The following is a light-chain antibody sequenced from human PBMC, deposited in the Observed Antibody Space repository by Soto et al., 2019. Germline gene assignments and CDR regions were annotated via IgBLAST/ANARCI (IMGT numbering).Light chain of an antibody. CDR3: SSYTTSNTRQIV. Sequence: ISITSTGTSSDVGGYNYVSWYQHHPGKAPKLLIYDVSNRPSGVSNRFSGSKSDNTASLTISGLQPEDEADYYCSSYTTSNTRQIVFGTGTKVTVL. J-gene: IGLJ1*01. CDR1: SSDVGGYNY. CDR2: DVS. V-gene: IGLV2-14*03.